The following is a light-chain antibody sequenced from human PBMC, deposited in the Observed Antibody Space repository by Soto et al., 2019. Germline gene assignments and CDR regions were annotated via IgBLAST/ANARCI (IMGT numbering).Light chain of an antibody. J-gene: IGLJ2*01. CDR3: QSYDSNLSGYV. CDR1: SSNIGAGYD. CDR2: GNT. Sequence: QSALTQPPSVSGAPGQRVTISCTGSSSNIGAGYDVHWYQQLPGTAPKLLIYGNTNRPSGVPDRFSGSKSGTSASLAITGLQAEDEADYYCQSYDSNLSGYVFGGGTKVTVL. V-gene: IGLV1-40*01.